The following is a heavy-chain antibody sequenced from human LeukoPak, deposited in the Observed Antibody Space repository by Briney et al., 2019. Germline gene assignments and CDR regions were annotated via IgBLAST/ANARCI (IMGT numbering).Heavy chain of an antibody. Sequence: SETLSLTCTVSGGSISTYYWSWIRQSPGKGLEWIGYIYYSGSPNYNPSLKSRVTISVDTSKIQFSLKLNSVTAADTAVYYCARAPRRYCGGDCWTTYYFDDWGQGILVTVSS. CDR1: GGSISTYY. CDR2: IYYSGSP. CDR3: ARAPRRYCGGDCWTTYYFDD. V-gene: IGHV4-59*01. J-gene: IGHJ4*02. D-gene: IGHD2-21*02.